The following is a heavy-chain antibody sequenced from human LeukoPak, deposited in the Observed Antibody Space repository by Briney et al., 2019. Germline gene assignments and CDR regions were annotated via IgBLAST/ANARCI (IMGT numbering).Heavy chain of an antibody. J-gene: IGHJ4*02. CDR1: GYTFTSYA. D-gene: IGHD6-13*01. Sequence: ASVKVSCKASGYTFTSYAMHWVRQAPGQRLEWMGWINAGNGNTKYSRKFQGRVTITRDTSASTAYMELSSLRSEDTAVYYCASLAIAAAGTHFDYWGQGTLVTVSS. CDR2: INAGNGNT. CDR3: ASLAIAAAGTHFDY. V-gene: IGHV1-3*01.